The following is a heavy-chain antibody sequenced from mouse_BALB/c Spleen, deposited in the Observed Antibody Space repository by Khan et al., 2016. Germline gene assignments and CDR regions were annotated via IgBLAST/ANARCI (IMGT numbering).Heavy chain of an antibody. J-gene: IGHJ3*01. CDR2: INPDSYTI. Sequence: EVKLLESGGGLVHPGGSLKLSCAASGFDFSRYWMSWVRQAPGKGLEWIGEINPDSYTINYTPSLKDKFIISSDHAKNTLYLKMSKVRSEDTALYYCARAGYYGYLAYWGQGTLVTVSA. D-gene: IGHD1-1*01. CDR3: ARAGYYGYLAY. V-gene: IGHV4-1*02. CDR1: GFDFSRYW.